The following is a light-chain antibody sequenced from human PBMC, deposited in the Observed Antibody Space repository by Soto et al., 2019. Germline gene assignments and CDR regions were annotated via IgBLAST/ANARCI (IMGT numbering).Light chain of an antibody. V-gene: IGLV2-14*01. J-gene: IGLJ1*01. CDR1: SRDVGGYNY. CDR3: SSYTSSSTYV. CDR2: DVS. Sequence: CVLSQPVSVSGAPGQQITISCTGTSRDVGGYNYVSWYQQHPGKAPKLMIYDVSNRPSGVSNRFSGSKSGNTASLTISGLQAEDEADYYCSSYTSSSTYVFGTGTKVTVL.